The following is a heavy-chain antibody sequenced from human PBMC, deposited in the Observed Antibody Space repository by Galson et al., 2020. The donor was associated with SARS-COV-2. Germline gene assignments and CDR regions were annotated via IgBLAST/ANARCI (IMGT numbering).Heavy chain of an antibody. Sequence: GGSLRLSCAASGFTFSSYSMNWVRQAPGKGLEWVSSISSSSSYIYYADSVKGRFTISRDNAKNSLYLQMNSLRAEDTAVYYCARDRLLWFGESPLTLAFDIWGQGTMVTVSS. D-gene: IGHD3-10*01. CDR1: GFTFSSYS. V-gene: IGHV3-21*01. CDR2: ISSSSSYI. CDR3: ARDRLLWFGESPLTLAFDI. J-gene: IGHJ3*02.